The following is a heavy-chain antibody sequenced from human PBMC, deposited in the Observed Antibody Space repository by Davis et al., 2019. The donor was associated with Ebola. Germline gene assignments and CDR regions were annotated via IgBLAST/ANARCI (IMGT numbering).Heavy chain of an antibody. Sequence: AASVKVSCKASGGTFSSYTISWVRQAPGQGLEWMGRIIPILGIANYAQKFQGRVTITADKSTSTAYMELSSLRSEDTAVYYCAGGVVVAATLVYYYYGMDVWGQGTTVTVSS. D-gene: IGHD2-15*01. J-gene: IGHJ6*02. V-gene: IGHV1-69*02. CDR3: AGGVVVAATLVYYYYGMDV. CDR1: GGTFSSYT. CDR2: IIPILGIA.